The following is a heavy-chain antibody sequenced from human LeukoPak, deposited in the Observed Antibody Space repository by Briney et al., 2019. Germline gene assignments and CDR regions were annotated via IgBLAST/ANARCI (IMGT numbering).Heavy chain of an antibody. D-gene: IGHD6-13*01. CDR3: AKDWGRYSSSWCYFDY. Sequence: PGGSLRLSCAASGFTFSSYAMSWVRQAPGKGLEWVSAISGSGGSTYYADSVKGRFTISRDNSKNTLYLQMNSLRADDTAVYYCAKDWGRYSSSWCYFDYWGQGTLVTVSS. V-gene: IGHV3-23*01. CDR2: ISGSGGST. J-gene: IGHJ4*02. CDR1: GFTFSSYA.